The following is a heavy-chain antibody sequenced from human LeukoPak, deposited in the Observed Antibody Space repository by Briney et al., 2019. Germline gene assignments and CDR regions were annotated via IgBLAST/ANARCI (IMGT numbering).Heavy chain of an antibody. Sequence: GSLRLPCAASGFTFSSYSMSWIRQPPGKGLEWIGEINHSGSTNYNPSLKSRVTISVDTSKNQFSLKLSSVTAADTAVYYCASAPGYSSSSRGAFDYWGQGTLVTVSS. J-gene: IGHJ4*02. V-gene: IGHV4-34*01. CDR1: GFTFSSYS. CDR2: INHSGST. CDR3: ASAPGYSSSSRGAFDY. D-gene: IGHD6-13*01.